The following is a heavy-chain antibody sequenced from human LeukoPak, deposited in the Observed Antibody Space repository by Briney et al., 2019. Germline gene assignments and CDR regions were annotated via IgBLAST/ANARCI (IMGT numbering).Heavy chain of an antibody. CDR3: ATKQWLAPPPDS. Sequence: GGSLRLSCAASGFTFSKYWMLWVRQAPGKGLEIVSRINTDGTVTTYADSVKGRFTVSRDNADNTMFLQMNSVRDEDTAVYYCATKQWLAPPPDSWGQGTPVTVSS. CDR2: INTDGTVT. D-gene: IGHD6-19*01. J-gene: IGHJ4*02. V-gene: IGHV3-74*01. CDR1: GFTFSKYW.